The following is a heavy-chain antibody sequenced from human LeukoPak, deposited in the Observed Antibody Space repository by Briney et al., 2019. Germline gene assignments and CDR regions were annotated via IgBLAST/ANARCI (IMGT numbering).Heavy chain of an antibody. J-gene: IGHJ5*02. CDR3: ARDRSGSS. Sequence: PGGSLRLSCEASGFTFSTSTMNWVRQAPGKGLEWVSSISSSSSYIYYADSVKGRFTISRDNAKNSLYLQMNSLRAEDTAVYYCARDRSGSSWGQGTLVTVSS. CDR2: ISSSSSYI. D-gene: IGHD1-26*01. CDR1: GFTFSTST. V-gene: IGHV3-21*01.